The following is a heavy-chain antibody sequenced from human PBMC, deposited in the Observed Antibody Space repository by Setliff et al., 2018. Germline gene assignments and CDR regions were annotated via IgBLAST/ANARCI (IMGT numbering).Heavy chain of an antibody. CDR1: GDSISRAKYY. CDR2: IYTDGST. V-gene: IGHV4-61*02. CDR3: ARVTGFSYMDV. Sequence: SETLSLTCTVSGDSISRAKYYWSWVRQSAGKGLECIGRIYTDGSTKYNPSLNSRVTLLIDTANNQISLRLSSVTAADTAVYFCARVTGFSYMDVWGKGTTVTVSS. J-gene: IGHJ6*03. D-gene: IGHD3-3*01.